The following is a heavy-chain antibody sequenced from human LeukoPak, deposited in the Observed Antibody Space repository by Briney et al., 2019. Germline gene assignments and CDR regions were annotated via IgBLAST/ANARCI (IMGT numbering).Heavy chain of an antibody. J-gene: IGHJ4*02. CDR3: ARDPDSSSFDY. V-gene: IGHV3-7*01. D-gene: IGHD6-13*01. CDR2: IRYEGTVK. Sequence: PGGSLRLSCTASGLNFRTSWMSWVRQSPGKGLEFLANIRYEGTVKNYMDSVKGRFTISRDNPKNSLYLQVDSLRADDTAVYYCARDPDSSSFDYWGQGVLVTVSS. CDR1: GLNFRTSW.